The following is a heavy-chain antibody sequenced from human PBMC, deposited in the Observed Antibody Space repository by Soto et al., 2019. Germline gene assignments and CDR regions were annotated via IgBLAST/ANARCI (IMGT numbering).Heavy chain of an antibody. J-gene: IGHJ4*02. CDR3: ARVPRGGARPNYFDY. CDR1: GFTFSSYA. CDR2: ISYDGSNK. Sequence: QVQLVESGGGVVQPGRSLRLSCEASGFTFSSYAMHWVRQAPGKGLEWVAVISYDGSNKYYADSVKGRFTISRDNSKNTLQLQMNSLRAEVMAVYYCARVPRGGARPNYFDYWGQGTLVTVSS. D-gene: IGHD6-6*01. V-gene: IGHV3-30-3*01.